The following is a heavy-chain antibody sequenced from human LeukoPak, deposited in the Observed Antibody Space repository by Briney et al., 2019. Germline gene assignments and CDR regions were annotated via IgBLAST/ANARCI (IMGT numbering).Heavy chain of an antibody. CDR1: GFTFSSYA. CDR3: AKDAVLLWFGEGAYFDY. J-gene: IGHJ4*02. V-gene: IGHV3-23*01. D-gene: IGHD3-10*01. Sequence: GGSLRLSCAASGFTFSSYAMSWVRQAPGKGLEWVSAISGSGGSTYYADSVKGRFTISRDNSKNTLYLQMNSLRAEDTAVYYCAKDAVLLWFGEGAYFDYWGQGTLVTVSS. CDR2: ISGSGGST.